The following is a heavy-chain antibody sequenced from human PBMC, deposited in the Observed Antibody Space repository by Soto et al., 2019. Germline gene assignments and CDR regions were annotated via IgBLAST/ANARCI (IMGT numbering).Heavy chain of an antibody. D-gene: IGHD6-6*01. CDR2: ISGSGGST. V-gene: IGHV3-23*01. CDR3: AKDPLSLPSSSSSGYYYYYYMDV. J-gene: IGHJ6*03. CDR1: GFTFSSYA. Sequence: LRLSCAASGFTFSSYAMSWVRQAPGKGLEWVSAISGSGGSTYYADSVKGRFTISRDNSKNTLYLQMNSLRAEDTAVYYCAKDPLSLPSSSSSGYYYYYYMDVWGKGTTVTVSS.